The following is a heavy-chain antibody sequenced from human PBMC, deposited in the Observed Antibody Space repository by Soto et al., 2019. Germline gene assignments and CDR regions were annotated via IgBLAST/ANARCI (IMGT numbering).Heavy chain of an antibody. Sequence: PVGSLRLSCVASGFTFRTYTMNWVRQAPGKGLEWVSGIRGFSPYTFYAESVKGRFTISRDNAKNSMYLQMNRLGVEDTAVYYCARDRRYDVHDYYYNSVNVWCQGTTVTVFS. CDR1: GFTFRTYT. J-gene: IGHJ6*03. CDR2: IRGFSPYT. V-gene: IGHV3-21*01. D-gene: IGHD3-3*01. CDR3: ARDRRYDVHDYYYNSVNV.